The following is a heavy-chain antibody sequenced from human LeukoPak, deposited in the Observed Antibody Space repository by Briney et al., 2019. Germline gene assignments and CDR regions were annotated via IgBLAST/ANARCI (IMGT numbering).Heavy chain of an antibody. CDR3: ARVGAGSYYNSYYFDY. V-gene: IGHV1-2*02. D-gene: IGHD3-10*01. Sequence: GASVKVSCKASGYTFTGYYMHWVRQAPGQGLEWMGWINPNSGGTNYAQKFQGRVTMTRDTSISTAYMELSRLRSDDTAVYYCARVGAGSYYNSYYFDYWGQGTLVTVSS. CDR1: GYTFTGYY. CDR2: INPNSGGT. J-gene: IGHJ4*02.